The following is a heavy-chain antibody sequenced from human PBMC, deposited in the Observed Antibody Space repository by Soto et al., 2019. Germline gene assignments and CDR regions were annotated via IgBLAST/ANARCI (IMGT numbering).Heavy chain of an antibody. CDR1: GFTFDDYA. V-gene: IGHV3-9*01. J-gene: IGHJ6*03. CDR3: ASSTVTTRTYFYYYMDV. D-gene: IGHD4-17*01. Sequence: EVQLVESGGGLVQPGRSLRLSCAAASGFTFDDYAMHWVRQAPGKGLEWVSGISWDAGSIGYADSVKGRFTISRDNAKNSLYLQMNSLRPEDTALYYCASSTVTTRTYFYYYMDVWGKGTTVTVSS. CDR2: ISWDAGSI.